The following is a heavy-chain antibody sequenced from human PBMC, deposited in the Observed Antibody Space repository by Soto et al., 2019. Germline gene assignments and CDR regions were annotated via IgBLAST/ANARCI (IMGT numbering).Heavy chain of an antibody. CDR2: ISIGSRTI. V-gene: IGHV3-48*01. CDR1: GFTFSSNG. Sequence: GGSLRLSCEASGFTFSSNGMNWVRQAPGKGLEWVSFISIGSRTINYADSVRGRFTISRDNSKNFLFLQMNSLRVEDTAVYYCAKDRHPDGIWTFDYWGQGAPVTVSS. D-gene: IGHD3-9*01. CDR3: AKDRHPDGIWTFDY. J-gene: IGHJ4*02.